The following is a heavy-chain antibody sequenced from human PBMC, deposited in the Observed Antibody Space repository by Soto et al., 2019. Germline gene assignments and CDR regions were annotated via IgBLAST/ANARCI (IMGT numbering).Heavy chain of an antibody. V-gene: IGHV2-70*12. Sequence: SGPTLVNPTQTLTLTCTFSGFSLSTSGMCVSWIRQPPGKALEWLAIIVWDDDKYYSPSLRSRLTITKDTSKNQVVLTMTNMDPIDTATYYCAHRTYCSGGSCYDYWGQGTLVTVSS. J-gene: IGHJ4*02. CDR2: IVWDDDK. CDR3: AHRTYCSGGSCYDY. D-gene: IGHD2-15*01. CDR1: GFSLSTSGMC.